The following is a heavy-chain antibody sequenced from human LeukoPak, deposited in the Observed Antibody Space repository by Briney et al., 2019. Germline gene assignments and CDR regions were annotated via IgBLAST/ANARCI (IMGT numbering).Heavy chain of an antibody. J-gene: IGHJ4*02. V-gene: IGHV3-23*01. CDR1: GFTFTNYA. CDR2: ITGSDGSS. CDR3: AREWFDTNLDY. Sequence: GTSLRLSCVASGFTFTNYAMSWVRQAPGKGLEWVSAITGSDGSSYYADSVKGRFTISRDNSKNTLYLQVNSLRAEDTAVYYCAREWFDTNLDYWGQGTLVTVSS. D-gene: IGHD3-10*01.